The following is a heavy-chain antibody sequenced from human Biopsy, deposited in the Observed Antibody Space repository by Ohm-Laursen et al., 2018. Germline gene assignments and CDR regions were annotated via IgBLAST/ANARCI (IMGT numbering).Heavy chain of an antibody. CDR1: GGSVSSGSYY. D-gene: IGHD3-10*01. J-gene: IGHJ3*02. CDR3: ARDLHARGHRWGSSTGTFDM. Sequence: SETLSLTCTVSGGSVSSGSYYWSWIRQPPGKGLEWIGYIYYSGSTNYNPSLKSRVTISVDTSRNQFSLKLSSVTAADTAVYYCARDLHARGHRWGSSTGTFDMWGQGTVVTVSS. CDR2: IYYSGST. V-gene: IGHV4-61*01.